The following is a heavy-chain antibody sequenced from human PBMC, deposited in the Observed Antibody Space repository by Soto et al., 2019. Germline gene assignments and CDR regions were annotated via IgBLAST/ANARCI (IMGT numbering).Heavy chain of an antibody. Sequence: EVQLLESGGGLVQPGGSLRLSCAASGFTFSSHAVSWVRQAPGKGLEWVSAISGSGTNIYYADSVKGRFTISSDNSKNTLFPQMNSLRAEDTAVYYCAKVPYYYDSSGYQSRRWFFDRWGRGTLVTVSS. D-gene: IGHD3-22*01. CDR1: GFTFSSHA. CDR2: ISGSGTNI. V-gene: IGHV3-23*01. J-gene: IGHJ2*01. CDR3: AKVPYYYDSSGYQSRRWFFDR.